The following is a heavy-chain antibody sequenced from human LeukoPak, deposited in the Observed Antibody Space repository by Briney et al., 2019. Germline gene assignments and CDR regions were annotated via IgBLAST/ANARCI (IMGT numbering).Heavy chain of an antibody. CDR2: ISWDGGST. V-gene: IGHV3-43D*03. D-gene: IGHD3-22*01. J-gene: IGHJ4*02. Sequence: GGSLRLSCAASGFTFDDYAMHWVRQAPGKGLEWVSLISWDGGSTYYADSVKGRFTISRDNSKNTLYLQMNSLRAEDTAVYYCAQHGSGYYYARLDYWGQGTLVTVSS. CDR3: AQHGSGYYYARLDY. CDR1: GFTFDDYA.